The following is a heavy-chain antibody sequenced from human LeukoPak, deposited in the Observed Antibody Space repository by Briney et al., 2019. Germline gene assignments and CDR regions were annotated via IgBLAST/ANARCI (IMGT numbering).Heavy chain of an antibody. V-gene: IGHV1-18*01. CDR3: ARVLGIQLWGSSDY. CDR1: GYTFTSYG. D-gene: IGHD5-18*01. J-gene: IGHJ4*02. Sequence: ASVKVSCKASGYTFTSYGITWVRPAPGQGLEWMGWISAYNGNTNYAQKFQDRVTMTTDTSTSTAYMELRSLRSDDTAMYYCARVLGIQLWGSSDYWGQGTLVTVSS. CDR2: ISAYNGNT.